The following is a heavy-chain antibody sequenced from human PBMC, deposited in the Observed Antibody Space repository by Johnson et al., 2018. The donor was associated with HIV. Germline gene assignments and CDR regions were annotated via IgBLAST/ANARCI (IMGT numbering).Heavy chain of an antibody. CDR3: AKNSAAFDI. CDR1: GSTFSSYA. Sequence: QELLVESGGGLIQPGRSLRLSCAASGSTFSSYAMHWVRQAPGKGLEWVAVISYDGSNKYYADSVKGRFTISRDNSKNTLYLQMNSLRAEDTAVYYCAKNSAAFDIWGQGTMVTVSS. V-gene: IGHV3-30*04. J-gene: IGHJ3*02. CDR2: ISYDGSNK. D-gene: IGHD2/OR15-2a*01.